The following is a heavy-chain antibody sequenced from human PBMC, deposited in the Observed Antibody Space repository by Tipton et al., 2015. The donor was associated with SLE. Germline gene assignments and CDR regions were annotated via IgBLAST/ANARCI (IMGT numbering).Heavy chain of an antibody. CDR3: ARSVRV. J-gene: IGHJ4*02. D-gene: IGHD5/OR15-5a*01. V-gene: IGHV4-39*07. CDR1: GGSIGGSSYY. Sequence: TLSLTCTVSGGSIGGSSYYWGWIRQPPGKGLEYIGSVYYNGATYYNPSLKSRVSISVDTSESQFSLKLCSVTAADTALYYCARSVRVWGQGTLVTVSS. CDR2: VYYNGAT.